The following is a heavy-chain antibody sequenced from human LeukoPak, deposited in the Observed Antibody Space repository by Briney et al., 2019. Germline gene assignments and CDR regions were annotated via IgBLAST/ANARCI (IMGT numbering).Heavy chain of an antibody. V-gene: IGHV3-23*01. J-gene: IGHJ4*02. D-gene: IGHD6-13*01. CDR2: VTSRSAT. CDR3: TTTRPYGTSWAGAFED. CDR1: GFIFSSHG. Sequence: GGSLRLSCVASGFIFSSHGMSWVRQAPGKGLEWVSTVTSRSATHYTDSVKGRFITSRDSSKNTLFLQMNSLRAEDTALYYCTTTRPYGTSWAGAFEDWGQGTPVTVSS.